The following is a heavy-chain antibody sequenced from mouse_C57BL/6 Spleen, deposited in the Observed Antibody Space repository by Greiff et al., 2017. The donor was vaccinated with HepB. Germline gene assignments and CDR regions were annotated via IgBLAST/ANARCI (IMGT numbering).Heavy chain of an antibody. CDR1: GFTFSDYG. CDR2: ISSGSSTI. Sequence: EVQRVESGGGLVKPGGSLKLSCAASGFTFSDYGVHWVRQAPEKGLEWVAYISSGSSTIYYADTVKGRFTISRDNAKNTLFLQMTSLRSEDTAMYYCARGYYPFAYWGQGTLVTVSA. D-gene: IGHD2-1*01. CDR3: ARGYYPFAY. J-gene: IGHJ3*01. V-gene: IGHV5-17*01.